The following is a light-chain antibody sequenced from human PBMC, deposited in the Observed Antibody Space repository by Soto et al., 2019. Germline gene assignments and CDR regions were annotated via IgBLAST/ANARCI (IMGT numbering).Light chain of an antibody. CDR3: QQYGRVHGAT. Sequence: DTVLKQSPATLSLSPGIRATLSCRSSQSVNSRYIAWYQVKPGQAPRLLIYGASSRATGIQDRFSGSGSGTDFTLSISKVEPEDFAVYYCQQYGRVHGATFAQGTLLEIK. CDR2: GAS. J-gene: IGKJ5*01. V-gene: IGKV3-20*01. CDR1: QSVNSRY.